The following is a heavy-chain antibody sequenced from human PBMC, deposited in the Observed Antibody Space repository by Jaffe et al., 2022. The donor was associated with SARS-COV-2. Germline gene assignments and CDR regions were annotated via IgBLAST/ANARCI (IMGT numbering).Heavy chain of an antibody. V-gene: IGHV4-59*08. D-gene: IGHD2-2*01. CDR3: ARHPPLASSHTPPFFDY. Sequence: QVQLQESGPGLVKPSETLSLTCTVSGGSISSYYWSWIRQPPGKGLEWIGYIYYSGSTNYNPSLKSRVTISVDTSKNQFSLKLSSVTAADTAVYYCARHPPLASSHTPPFFDYWGQGTLVTVSS. CDR2: IYYSGST. CDR1: GGSISSYY. J-gene: IGHJ4*02.